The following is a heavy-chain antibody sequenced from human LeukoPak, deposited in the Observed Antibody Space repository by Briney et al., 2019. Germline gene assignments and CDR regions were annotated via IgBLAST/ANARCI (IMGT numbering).Heavy chain of an antibody. Sequence: GGSPRLSCAASGFIFSPYSMNWVRQAPGKGLEWVSCISSSSSYIYYADSVKGRFTISRDNAKNSLYLQMNSLRAEDTAVYYCARDSSEGYDFWSGYYDSGDYGMDVWGQGTTVTVSS. D-gene: IGHD3/OR15-3a*01. CDR3: ARDSSEGYDFWSGYYDSGDYGMDV. CDR1: GFIFSPYS. V-gene: IGHV3-21*01. J-gene: IGHJ6*02. CDR2: ISSSSSYI.